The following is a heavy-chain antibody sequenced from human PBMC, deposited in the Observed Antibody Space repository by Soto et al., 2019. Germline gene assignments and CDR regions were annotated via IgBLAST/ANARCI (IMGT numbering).Heavy chain of an antibody. CDR3: ARETTVVNFDY. D-gene: IGHD4-17*01. Sequence: QITLKESGPPLVKPTQTLTLTCTFSGFSLSTSGVGVGWIRQPPGKALEWLALIYWDDDKRYSPSLKSRLTITKDTSKNQVVLTMTNMDPVDTATYYCARETTVVNFDYWGQGTLVTVSS. CDR1: GFSLSTSGVG. CDR2: IYWDDDK. V-gene: IGHV2-5*02. J-gene: IGHJ4*02.